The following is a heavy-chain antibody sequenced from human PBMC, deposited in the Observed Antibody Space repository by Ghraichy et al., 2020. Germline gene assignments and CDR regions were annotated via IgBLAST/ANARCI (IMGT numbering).Heavy chain of an antibody. CDR2: INTNGSYT. CDR1: GFIFSYYN. V-gene: IGHV3-21*01. Sequence: GGSLRLSCGASGFIFSYYNMNWVRQAPGKGLEWVSSINTNGSYTFYSDSVKGRFSISRDNAKNILYLHMSTLRAEDTALYYCARDCSDTRCFADAFDMWGQGTVVTVSS. CDR3: ARDCSDTRCFADAFDM. D-gene: IGHD2-15*01. J-gene: IGHJ3*02.